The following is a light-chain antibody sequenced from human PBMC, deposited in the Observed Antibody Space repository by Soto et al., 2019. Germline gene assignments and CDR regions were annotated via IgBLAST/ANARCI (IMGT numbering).Light chain of an antibody. CDR3: KEYNSYST. Sequence: DLQMTQSPSTLSSSLGDRVTITCRASQSISSWLAWYQQKPGKAPKLLIYGVSSLQSGVPSRFSGSGSGTEFTLTIRSLQPDDFATYYCKEYNSYSTCGQGTKVDIK. J-gene: IGKJ1*01. CDR1: QSISSW. CDR2: GVS. V-gene: IGKV1-5*01.